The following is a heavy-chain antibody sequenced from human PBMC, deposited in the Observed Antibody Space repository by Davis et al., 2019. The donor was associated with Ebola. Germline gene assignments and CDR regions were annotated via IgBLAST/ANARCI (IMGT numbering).Heavy chain of an antibody. V-gene: IGHV5-51*01. D-gene: IGHD4-17*01. CDR1: GYSFTSYW. CDR2: IYPGDSDT. Sequence: KVSCKGSGYSFTSYWIGWVRQMPGKGLEWMGIIYPGDSDTRYSPSFQGQVTISADKSISTAYLQWSSLKASDTAMYYCARHLDYGDYGGLYYYYGMDVWGQGTTVTVSS. CDR3: ARHLDYGDYGGLYYYYGMDV. J-gene: IGHJ6*02.